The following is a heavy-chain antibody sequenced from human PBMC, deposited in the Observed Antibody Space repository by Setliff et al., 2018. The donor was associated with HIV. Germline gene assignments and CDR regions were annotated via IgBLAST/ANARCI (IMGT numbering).Heavy chain of an antibody. Sequence: SETLSLTCTVSGGSISSHYWSWIRQPPGKRLEWIGYIHYSGSTNYNPSLKSRVTISGDTSKNQFSLKLSSVTAADTAVYYCARGHYPYDSSGYYYDAFDIWGQGTMVT. D-gene: IGHD3-22*01. CDR3: ARGHYPYDSSGYYYDAFDI. CDR2: IHYSGST. V-gene: IGHV4-59*11. J-gene: IGHJ3*02. CDR1: GGSISSHY.